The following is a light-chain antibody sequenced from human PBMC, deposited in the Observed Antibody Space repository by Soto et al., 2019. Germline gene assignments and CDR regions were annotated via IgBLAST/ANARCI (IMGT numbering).Light chain of an antibody. V-gene: IGKV2-28*01. J-gene: IGKJ5*01. CDR3: MQELQTPIT. CDR1: QLLLQSNGYNY. CDR2: LGS. Sequence: DLVVTQLPLYLSVNSGVPSSISCTASQLLLQSNGYNYVDWYLQRPGQPPHXLIFLGSNRAPGVPDRCSGSGSATDFALKISRVEAADIGVYYRMQELQTPITFGQGTRLEIK.